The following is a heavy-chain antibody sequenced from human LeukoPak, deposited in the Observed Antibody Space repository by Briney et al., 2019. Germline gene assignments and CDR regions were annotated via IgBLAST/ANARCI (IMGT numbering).Heavy chain of an antibody. D-gene: IGHD1-26*01. Sequence: GGSLRLSCAASGFTFDDYAMHWVRQAPGKGLEWVSGISWNGGSIGYADSVKGRFTISRDNAKNSLYLQMNSLRAEDTALYYRAKGVDHELTWFDPWGQGTLVTVSS. CDR3: AKGVDHELTWFDP. CDR1: GFTFDDYA. CDR2: ISWNGGSI. J-gene: IGHJ5*02. V-gene: IGHV3-9*01.